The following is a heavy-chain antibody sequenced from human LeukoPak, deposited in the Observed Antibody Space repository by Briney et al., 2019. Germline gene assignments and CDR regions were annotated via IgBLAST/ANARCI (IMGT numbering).Heavy chain of an antibody. CDR1: GFTFSSYA. J-gene: IGHJ4*02. CDR2: ISYDGSNK. D-gene: IGHD6-19*01. V-gene: IGHV3-30-3*01. Sequence: GGSLRLSCAASGFTFSSYAMHWVRQAPGKGLEWVAVISYDGSNKYYADSVKGRFTISRDNSKNTLYLQMNSLRAEDTAVYYCARGQWLVRDYWGQGTLVTVSS. CDR3: ARGQWLVRDY.